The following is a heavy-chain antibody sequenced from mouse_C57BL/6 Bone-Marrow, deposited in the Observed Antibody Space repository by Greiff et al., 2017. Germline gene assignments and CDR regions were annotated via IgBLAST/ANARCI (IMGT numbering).Heavy chain of an antibody. D-gene: IGHD1-1*01. CDR2: IWRGGST. V-gene: IGHV2-5*01. Sequence: VQRVESGPGLVQPSQSLSITCTVSGFSLTSYGVHWVRQSPGKGLEWLGVIWRGGSTDYNAAFMSRLSITKDNSKSQVFFKMNSLQADDTAIYYCAKRRPYYGSSYGYFDVWGTGTTVTVSS. J-gene: IGHJ1*03. CDR3: AKRRPYYGSSYGYFDV. CDR1: GFSLTSYG.